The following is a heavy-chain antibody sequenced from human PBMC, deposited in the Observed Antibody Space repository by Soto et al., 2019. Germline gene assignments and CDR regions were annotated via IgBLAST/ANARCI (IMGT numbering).Heavy chain of an antibody. D-gene: IGHD6-6*01. J-gene: IGHJ6*02. CDR2: ISSRSYTI. CDR1: GFTFSTYS. Sequence: EVKLVESGGDLVQPGGSLRLSCAASGFTFSTYSMNWVRQAPGKGLEWVSYISSRSYTIYYVDSVKGRFTISRDNAKNSLYLQMNSLRDEGTAVYYCAGGGSSSDKGMDVWGQGTTVTVSS. V-gene: IGHV3-48*02. CDR3: AGGGSSSDKGMDV.